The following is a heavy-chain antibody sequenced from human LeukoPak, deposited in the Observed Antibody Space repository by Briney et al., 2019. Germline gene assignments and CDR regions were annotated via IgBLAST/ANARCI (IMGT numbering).Heavy chain of an antibody. J-gene: IGHJ4*02. V-gene: IGHV3-23*01. CDR3: AKGSGWYV. CDR2: INRSGGST. CDR1: GFTFSSYS. Sequence: PGGSLRLSCAASGFTFSSYSMSWVRQAPGKGLEWVSIINRSGGSTDYADSVKGRFTISRDNSKNTLYLQINSLRAEDTAVYYCAKGSGWYVWGQGTLVTVSS. D-gene: IGHD6-19*01.